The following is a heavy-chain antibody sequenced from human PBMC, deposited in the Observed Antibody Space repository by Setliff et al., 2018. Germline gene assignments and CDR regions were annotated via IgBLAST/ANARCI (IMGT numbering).Heavy chain of an antibody. D-gene: IGHD5-18*01. CDR1: GYTFTSYY. CDR3: ATVSPGGYSYGLDY. J-gene: IGHJ4*02. CDR2: IIPIFGTS. V-gene: IGHV1-69*05. Sequence: GASVKVSCKASGYTFTSYYMHWVRQAPGQGLEWMGMIIPIFGTSNYAQKFQARVTMTTDESTSTAYMELSSLTSEDTAVYYCATVSPGGYSYGLDYWGQGTLVTVSS.